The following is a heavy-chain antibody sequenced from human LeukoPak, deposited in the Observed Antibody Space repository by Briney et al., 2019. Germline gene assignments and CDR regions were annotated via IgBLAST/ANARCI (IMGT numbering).Heavy chain of an antibody. CDR3: ARSGGSGCDS. D-gene: IGHD6-19*01. Sequence: SETLSLTCTVSGCSISSYYWSWIRQPPGKGLEWIGYIYYSGSTNYNPSLKSRVTISVDTSKNQFSLKLSSVTAADTAVYYCARSGGSGCDSWGQGTLVTVSS. J-gene: IGHJ5*01. V-gene: IGHV4-59*01. CDR1: GCSISSYY. CDR2: IYYSGST.